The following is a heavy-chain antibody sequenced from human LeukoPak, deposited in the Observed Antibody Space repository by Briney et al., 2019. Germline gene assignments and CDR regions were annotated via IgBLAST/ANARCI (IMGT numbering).Heavy chain of an antibody. J-gene: IGHJ4*02. CDR1: GGSINNYY. CDR2: IYYSGST. D-gene: IGHD1-7*01. V-gene: IGHV4-59*01. CDR3: ARGPPFGLELPEWYFDY. Sequence: SETLSLTCTVSGGSINNYYWSWIRQPPGKGLEWIGYIYYSGSTNYNPSLKSRVTISVDTSKNQFSLKLSSVTAADTAVYYCARGPPFGLELPEWYFDYWGQGTLVTVSS.